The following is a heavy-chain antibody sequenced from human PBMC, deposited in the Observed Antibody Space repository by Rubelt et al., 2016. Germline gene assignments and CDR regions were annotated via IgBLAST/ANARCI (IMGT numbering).Heavy chain of an antibody. D-gene: IGHD1-26*01. J-gene: IGHJ4*02. CDR3: ARTTGSDWF. Sequence: QVQLQESGPGLVKPSQTLSLTCTVSGGSISGGGFYWSWIRQHPGEGLEWVGYVYYTGSTYYNQSLKSRVTILVDASKNQVSLRLHTGTAADPAVYYCARTTGSDWFWGQGTLVTVSS. V-gene: IGHV4-31*03. CDR1: GGSISGGGFY. CDR2: VYYTGST.